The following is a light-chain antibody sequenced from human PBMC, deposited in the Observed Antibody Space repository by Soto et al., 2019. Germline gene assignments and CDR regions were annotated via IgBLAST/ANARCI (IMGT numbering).Light chain of an antibody. CDR2: LGS. J-gene: IGKJ4*01. CDR3: MQVLQTPLT. Sequence: DIVMTQSPLSLPVTPGEPASISCRSSQSLLHSNGYNYLDWYLQKPGQSPQLLIYLGSNRASGVPDRFSGSGSGTDFTLKISRMEAEDVGVYYCMQVLQTPLTFGGGTKVEIK. V-gene: IGKV2-28*01. CDR1: QSLLHSNGYNY.